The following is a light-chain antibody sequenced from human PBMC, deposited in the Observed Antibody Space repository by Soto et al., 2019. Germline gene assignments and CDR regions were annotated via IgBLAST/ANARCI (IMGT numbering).Light chain of an antibody. CDR2: DAS. CDR3: QPRSNWPQA. V-gene: IGKV3-11*01. Sequence: EIVLTQSPATLSLSPGERATLSCRASQSVSSYLAWYQQKPGQAPRLLIYDASNRATGIPARFSGSGSGTDFTLTISSLEPEDFAVYYCQPRSNWPQAFGQGTKLEIK. J-gene: IGKJ2*01. CDR1: QSVSSY.